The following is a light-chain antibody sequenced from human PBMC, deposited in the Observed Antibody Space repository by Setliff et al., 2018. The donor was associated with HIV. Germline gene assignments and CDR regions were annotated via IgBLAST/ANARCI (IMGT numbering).Light chain of an antibody. CDR2: DVT. V-gene: IGLV2-14*03. Sequence: QSALAQPASVSGSPGQSITISCTGTSSDIGGYKYVSWYQQHPGKAPKLMIFDVTNRPSGVSSRFSGSKSGNTASLTISGLQAEDEADYYCSSYTNSITLYVFGSGTMGTVL. CDR1: SSDIGGYKY. CDR3: SSYTNSITLYV. J-gene: IGLJ1*01.